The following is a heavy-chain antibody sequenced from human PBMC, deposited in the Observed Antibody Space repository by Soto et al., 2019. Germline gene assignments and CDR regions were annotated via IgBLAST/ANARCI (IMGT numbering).Heavy chain of an antibody. CDR1: GGSISSYY. Sequence: SETLSLTCTVSGGSISSYYWSWIRQPPGKGLEWIGYIYYSGSTNYNPYLKSRVTISVDTSKNQFSLKLSSVTAADTAVYYCARDASPDYYEDLDAFDIWGKGTMFTVSS. V-gene: IGHV4-59*01. CDR2: IYYSGST. CDR3: ARDASPDYYEDLDAFDI. D-gene: IGHD3-22*01. J-gene: IGHJ3*02.